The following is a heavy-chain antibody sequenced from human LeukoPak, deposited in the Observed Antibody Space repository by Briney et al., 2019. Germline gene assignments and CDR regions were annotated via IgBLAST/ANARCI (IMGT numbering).Heavy chain of an antibody. J-gene: IGHJ3*02. CDR1: GFTFSSYT. D-gene: IGHD3-22*01. CDR2: ISSSSTTI. V-gene: IGHV3-48*01. CDR3: ANAHYDSSGRPDAFDI. Sequence: GGSLRLSCVASGFTFSSYTMNWVRQAPGKGLEWLSYISSSSTTIYYADSVKGRFTISRDNAKNSLYLQMNNLRAEDTAVYYCANAHYDSSGRPDAFDIWGQGTMVTVSS.